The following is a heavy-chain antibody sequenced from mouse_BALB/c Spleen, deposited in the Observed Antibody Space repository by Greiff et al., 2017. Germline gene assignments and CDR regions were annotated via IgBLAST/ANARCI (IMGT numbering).Heavy chain of an antibody. D-gene: IGHD3-1*01. J-gene: IGHJ3*01. Sequence: DVMLVESGGGLVKPGGSLKLSCAASGFTFSSYAMSWVRQSPEKRLEWVAEISSGGSYTYYPDTVTGRFTISRDNAKNTLYLEMSSLRSEDTAMYYCARDSSGPFAYWGQGTLVTVSA. CDR1: GFTFSSYA. CDR3: ARDSSGPFAY. CDR2: ISSGGSYT. V-gene: IGHV5-9-4*01.